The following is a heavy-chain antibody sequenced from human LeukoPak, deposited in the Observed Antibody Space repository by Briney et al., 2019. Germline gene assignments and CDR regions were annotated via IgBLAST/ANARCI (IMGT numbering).Heavy chain of an antibody. CDR1: GFTVSSNY. D-gene: IGHD2-8*01. V-gene: IGHV3-23*01. J-gene: IGHJ4*02. CDR3: AKRGPVEWWPAGDY. CDR2: ISWNSGSI. Sequence: PGGSLRLSCAASGFTVSSNYMSWVRQAPGKGLEWVSGISWNSGSIGYADSVKGRFTISRDNSKNTLYLQMNSLRAEDTAVYYCAKRGPVEWWPAGDYWGQGTLVTVSS.